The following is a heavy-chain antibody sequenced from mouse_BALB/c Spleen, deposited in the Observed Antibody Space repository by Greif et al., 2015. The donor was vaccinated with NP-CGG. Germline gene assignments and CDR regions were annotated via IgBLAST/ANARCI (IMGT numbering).Heavy chain of an antibody. V-gene: IGHV5-9-3*01. D-gene: IGHD2-2*01. CDR2: ISSGGSYT. J-gene: IGHJ2*01. CDR3: ARPYGYDVGYFDY. Sequence: EVQLVESGGGLVKPGGSLKLSCAASGFTFSSYAMSWVRQTPEKRLEWVATISSGGSYTYYPDSVKGRFTISRDNAKNTLYLQMSSLRSEDTAMYYCARPYGYDVGYFDYWGQGTTLTVSS. CDR1: GFTFSSYA.